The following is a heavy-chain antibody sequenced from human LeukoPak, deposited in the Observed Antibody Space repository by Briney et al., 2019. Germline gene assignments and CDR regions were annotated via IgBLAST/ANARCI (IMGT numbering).Heavy chain of an antibody. V-gene: IGHV1-2*02. CDR1: GYTFTGYY. CDR2: INPNSGGT. Sequence: ASVKVSCKASGYTFTGYYMHWVRQAPGQGLEWMGWINPNSGGTNYAQKFQGRVTMTRDTSISTAYMELSRLRSDDTAVYYCARTLNHRLLWFGELSSYMDVWGKGTTVTVSS. CDR3: ARTLNHRLLWFGELSSYMDV. J-gene: IGHJ6*03. D-gene: IGHD3-10*01.